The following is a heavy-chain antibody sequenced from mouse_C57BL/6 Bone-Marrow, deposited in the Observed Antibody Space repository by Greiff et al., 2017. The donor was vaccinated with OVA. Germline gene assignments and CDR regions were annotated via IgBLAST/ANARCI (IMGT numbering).Heavy chain of an antibody. CDR1: GFTFSSYG. CDR2: ISSGGSYT. V-gene: IGHV5-6*01. CDR3: ARGGAQALYYAMDY. J-gene: IGHJ4*01. Sequence: VQLQQSGGDLVKPGGSLKLSCAASGFTFSSYGMSWVRQTPDKRLEWVATISSGGSYTYYPDSVKGRFTISRDNAKNTLYLQMSSLKSEDTAMYYCARGGAQALYYAMDYWGQGTSVTVSS. D-gene: IGHD3-2*02.